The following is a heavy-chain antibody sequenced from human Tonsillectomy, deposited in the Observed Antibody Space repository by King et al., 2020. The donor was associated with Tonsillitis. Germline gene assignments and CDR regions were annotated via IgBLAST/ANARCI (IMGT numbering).Heavy chain of an antibody. D-gene: IGHD6-19*01. V-gene: IGHV3-9*01. Sequence: VQLVESGGGLVQPGRSLRLSCAASGFTFDDYAMHWVRKAPGRGLEWVSGISWNSGSIGYGDSVKGRFTISRDNAKNSLYLQMNSLRAEDTAWYYCAKDSTRARIAVAGNFDYWGQGTLVTVSS. CDR3: AKDSTRARIAVAGNFDY. CDR1: GFTFDDYA. J-gene: IGHJ4*02. CDR2: ISWNSGSI.